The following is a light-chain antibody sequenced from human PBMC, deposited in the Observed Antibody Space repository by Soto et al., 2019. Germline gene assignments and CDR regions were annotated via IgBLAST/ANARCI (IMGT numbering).Light chain of an antibody. V-gene: IGKV3-15*01. J-gene: IGKJ5*01. CDR3: QLYKTWPPFT. CDR1: QSVSSN. Sequence: EIVMTQSPATLSVSPGERATLSCRASQSVSSNLAWYQQKPGQAPRLLIFGASTRATGIPARFSGSGSGTEFTLSISSLQSEDFAVYYCQLYKTWPPFTFGPGTRLDIK. CDR2: GAS.